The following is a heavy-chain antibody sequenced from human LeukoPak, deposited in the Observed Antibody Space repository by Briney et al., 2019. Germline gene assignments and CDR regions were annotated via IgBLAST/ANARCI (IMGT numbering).Heavy chain of an antibody. V-gene: IGHV3-30*04. CDR1: GFTFSSYA. CDR2: ISYDGSNK. CDR3: ARDAWYSSGWSYYFDY. J-gene: IGHJ4*02. D-gene: IGHD6-19*01. Sequence: PGGSLRLSCAASGFTFSSYAMHWVRQAPGKGLEWVAVISYDGSNKYYADSVKGRFTISRDNSKNTLYLQMNSLRAEDTAVYYCARDAWYSSGWSYYFDYWGQGTLVTVSS.